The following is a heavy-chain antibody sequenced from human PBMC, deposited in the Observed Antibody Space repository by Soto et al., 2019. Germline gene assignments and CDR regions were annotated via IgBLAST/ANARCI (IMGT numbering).Heavy chain of an antibody. J-gene: IGHJ4*02. CDR3: ARDYAGNSGHYDF. D-gene: IGHD3-22*01. V-gene: IGHV4-4*01. CDR1: GGSSDSDHW. Sequence: PXATLSLTSTDPGGSSDSDHWWSWVRQSPGKGLEWIGEIFRSGYTNYSPSLTGRVTMSIDKSKNQFSLTLTSATAADTAIYFCARDYAGNSGHYDFWGRGTQVTVSS. CDR2: IFRSGYT.